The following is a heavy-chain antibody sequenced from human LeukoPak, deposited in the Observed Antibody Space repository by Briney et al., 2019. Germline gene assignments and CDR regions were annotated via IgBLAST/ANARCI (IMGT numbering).Heavy chain of an antibody. D-gene: IGHD3-22*01. Sequence: ASVKVSCKASGYTFTDSYIHWVRQAPGQGLEWMGWVNPHSGGTSYAQKFQGRVTMTRDTSIPTAYMELTRLESYDTAVCYCARAVFGHYFDNSGYYFDFWGQGSLATVSS. J-gene: IGHJ4*02. V-gene: IGHV1-2*02. CDR1: GYTFTDSY. CDR3: ARAVFGHYFDNSGYYFDF. CDR2: VNPHSGGT.